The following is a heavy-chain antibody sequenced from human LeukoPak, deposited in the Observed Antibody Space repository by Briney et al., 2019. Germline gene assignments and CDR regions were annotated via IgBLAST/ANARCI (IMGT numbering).Heavy chain of an antibody. CDR3: AKGSAPVPLPNYFDS. CDR2: INWDGTKV. V-gene: IGHV3-43*01. CDR1: GFIFSDYS. Sequence: GGSLRLSCVASGFIFSDYSMHWVRQAPGKGLEWVSLINWDGTKVHYADSARGRFTISRDNNKNSLYLQMHGLGPEDAAFYYCAKGSAPVPLPNYFDSWGLGTLVTVSS. D-gene: IGHD4-17*01. J-gene: IGHJ4*02.